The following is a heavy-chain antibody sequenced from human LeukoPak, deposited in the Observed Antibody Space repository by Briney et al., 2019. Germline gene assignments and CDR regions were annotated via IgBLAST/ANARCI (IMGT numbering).Heavy chain of an antibody. V-gene: IGHV3-30*03. J-gene: IGHJ5*02. Sequence: GGSLRLSCAASGFTFSSYGMHWVRQAPGKGLEWVTLISYDGSNKYYADSVKGRFTISRDNSMNTLYLEMNSLRAEDTAVYYCARERERFLNLWGQGTLVTVSS. CDR1: GFTFSSYG. D-gene: IGHD3-3*01. CDR2: ISYDGSNK. CDR3: ARERERFLNL.